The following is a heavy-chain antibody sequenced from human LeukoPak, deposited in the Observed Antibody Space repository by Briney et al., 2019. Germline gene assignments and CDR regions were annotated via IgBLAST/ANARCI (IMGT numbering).Heavy chain of an antibody. J-gene: IGHJ4*02. Sequence: SETLSLTCTVSGHSISSCYWSWLRQPAGKELEWIGRIYTAGDTFYNPSLKSRVTLSVDTPKNQLCVNQSSMTAADTAVYYCARSGSGYYFEYWGQGTLVTVSS. CDR1: GHSISSCY. V-gene: IGHV4-4*07. CDR2: IYTAGDT. CDR3: ARSGSGYYFEY. D-gene: IGHD3-22*01.